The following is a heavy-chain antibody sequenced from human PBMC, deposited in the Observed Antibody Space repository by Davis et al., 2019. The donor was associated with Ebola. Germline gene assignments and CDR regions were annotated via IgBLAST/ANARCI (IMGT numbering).Heavy chain of an antibody. CDR2: IRQDGGET. Sequence: GESLKISCAASGFTFRRYGMSWVRQAPGKGLEWVANIRQDGGETYFADSVKGRFAISRDNAKNSLYLQMNSLRAEDTAIYYCARDAVPAAQDYWGQGTLVTVSS. D-gene: IGHD2-2*01. J-gene: IGHJ4*02. CDR3: ARDAVPAAQDY. CDR1: GFTFRRYG. V-gene: IGHV3-7*03.